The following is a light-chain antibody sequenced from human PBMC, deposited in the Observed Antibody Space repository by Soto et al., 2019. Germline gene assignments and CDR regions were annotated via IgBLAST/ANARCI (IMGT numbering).Light chain of an antibody. CDR2: DAS. J-gene: IGKJ5*01. CDR3: QQRSNWPPN. V-gene: IGKV3-11*01. Sequence: EIVLTQSPATLSLSPGERATLSCRASQSVSSYLAWYQQKPGQVPRLLIDDASNRATGIPARFSGSGSGTDFTLTISSLEPEDFAVYYCQQRSNWPPNFGQGTRLEIK. CDR1: QSVSSY.